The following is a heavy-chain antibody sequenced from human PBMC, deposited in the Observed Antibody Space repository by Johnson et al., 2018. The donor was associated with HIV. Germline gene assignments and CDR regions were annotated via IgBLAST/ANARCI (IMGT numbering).Heavy chain of an antibody. CDR3: ARGVRDSSGYPFAFDI. V-gene: IGHV3-20*04. D-gene: IGHD3-22*01. Sequence: VQLVESGGGVVQPGGSLRLSCAASGFTFDDYDYGFHWVRQAPGKGLEWVSGINWNGGSTGYADSVKGRFTISRDNAKNSLYLQMNSLRAEDTALYYCARGVRDSSGYPFAFDIWGQGTMVSVSS. J-gene: IGHJ3*02. CDR2: INWNGGST. CDR1: GFTFDDYD.